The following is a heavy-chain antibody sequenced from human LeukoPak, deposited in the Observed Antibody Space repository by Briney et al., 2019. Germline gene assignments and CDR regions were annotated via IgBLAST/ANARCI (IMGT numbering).Heavy chain of an antibody. D-gene: IGHD5-18*01. CDR3: ARGTGEGYSYGRYYFDY. CDR2: SYYSGST. Sequence: PSETLSLTCTVSGVSISSYYWSWIRQPPGKGLEWIGYSYYSGSTNYNPSLKRRVTISVDTSKNQFSLKLSSVTAADTAVYYCARGTGEGYSYGRYYFDYWGQGTLVTVSS. J-gene: IGHJ4*02. V-gene: IGHV4-59*12. CDR1: GVSISSYY.